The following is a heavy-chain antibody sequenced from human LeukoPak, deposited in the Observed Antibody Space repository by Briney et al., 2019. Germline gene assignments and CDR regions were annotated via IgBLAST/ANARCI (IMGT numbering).Heavy chain of an antibody. CDR2: ISGSGGST. CDR1: GFTFSSYA. CDR3: SKDGRSTTPGY. Sequence: GGSLRLSCAASGFTFSSYAMSWVRQAPVKGLEWVSAISGSGGSTYYADSVKGRFTISRDNSKNTLYLQMNSLRAEDTAIYYCSKDGRSTTPGYWGQGTLVTVSS. V-gene: IGHV3-23*01. D-gene: IGHD2/OR15-2a*01. J-gene: IGHJ4*02.